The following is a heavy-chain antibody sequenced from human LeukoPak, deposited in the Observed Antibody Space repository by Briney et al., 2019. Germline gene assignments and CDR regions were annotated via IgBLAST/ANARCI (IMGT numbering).Heavy chain of an antibody. D-gene: IGHD2-2*01. CDR1: GGSISSYY. J-gene: IGHJ5*02. V-gene: IGHV4-59*01. Sequence: SETLSLTCTVSGGSISSYYWSWIRQPPGKGLEWIGYIYYSGSTNYNPSLKSQVTISVDTSKNQFSLKLSSVTAADTAVYYCARSLGYCSSTSCFNWFDPWGQGTLVTVSS. CDR2: IYYSGST. CDR3: ARSLGYCSSTSCFNWFDP.